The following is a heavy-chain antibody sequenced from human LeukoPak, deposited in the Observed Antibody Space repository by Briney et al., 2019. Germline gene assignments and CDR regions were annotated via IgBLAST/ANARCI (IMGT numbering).Heavy chain of an antibody. Sequence: NPGGSLRLSCLACKFTFNNYAMTWVRQAPGKGLEWVSSISGSGDNMDYADSVKGRFTISRDNSENTLYLQMNSLRGEDTAVYYCARDGYSGSYYRLYYFFMDVWGKGTTVTVSS. CDR3: ARDGYSGSYYRLYYFFMDV. V-gene: IGHV3-23*01. CDR1: KFTFNNYA. D-gene: IGHD1-26*01. J-gene: IGHJ6*03. CDR2: ISGSGDNM.